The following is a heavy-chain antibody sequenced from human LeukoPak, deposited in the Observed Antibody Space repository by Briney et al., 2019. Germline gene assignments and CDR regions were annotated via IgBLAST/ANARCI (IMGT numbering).Heavy chain of an antibody. CDR2: ISGSGGST. CDR3: AKYRGAAAGIWWYFDL. CDR1: GFTFSSYA. J-gene: IGHJ2*01. V-gene: IGHV3-23*01. D-gene: IGHD6-13*01. Sequence: PGRSLRLSCAASGFTFSSYAMSWVRQAPGKGLEWVSAISGSGGSTYYADSVKGRFTISRDNSKNTLYLQMNSLRAEDTAVYYCAKYRGAAAGIWWYFDLWGRGTLVTVSS.